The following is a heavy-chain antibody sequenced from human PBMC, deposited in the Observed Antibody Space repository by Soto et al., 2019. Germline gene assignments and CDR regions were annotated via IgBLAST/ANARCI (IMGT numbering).Heavy chain of an antibody. CDR1: GGSISSYY. CDR3: ARLYHWFDP. Sequence: QVQLQESGPGLVKPSETLSLTCTDSGGSISSYYWSWIRQPPGKGLEWIGYIYYSGSTNYNPSLKSRVTISVDTSKNQFSLKLSSVTAAGTAVYYCARLYHWFDPWGQGTLVTVSS. J-gene: IGHJ5*02. CDR2: IYYSGST. D-gene: IGHD2-2*02. V-gene: IGHV4-59*08.